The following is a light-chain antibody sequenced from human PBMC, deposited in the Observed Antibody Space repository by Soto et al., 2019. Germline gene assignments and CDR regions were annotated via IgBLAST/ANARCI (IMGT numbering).Light chain of an antibody. CDR2: DVT. V-gene: IGLV2-8*01. CDR1: SGDIGGYNF. Sequence: QSVLTQPPAASGSPGQSVTISCTGTSGDIGGYNFVSWYQQHPGKAPKLMIYDVTKRPSGVPDRFSGSKSGNTASLTVSGLQAEDEADYYCASYAGVNNLLFGGGPKVTVL. CDR3: ASYAGVNNLL. J-gene: IGLJ2*01.